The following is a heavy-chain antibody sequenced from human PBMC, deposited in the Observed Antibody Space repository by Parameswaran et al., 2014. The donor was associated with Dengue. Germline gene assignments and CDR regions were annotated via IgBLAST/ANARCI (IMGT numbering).Heavy chain of an antibody. CDR3: ARALGGPKSQPDY. Sequence: VRQAPGKGLEWVAVISYDGSNKYYADSVKGRFTISRDNSKNTLYLQMNSLRAEDTAVYYCARALGGPKSQPDYWGQGTTVTVSS. CDR2: ISYDGSNK. V-gene: IGHV3-30*03. J-gene: IGHJ4*03.